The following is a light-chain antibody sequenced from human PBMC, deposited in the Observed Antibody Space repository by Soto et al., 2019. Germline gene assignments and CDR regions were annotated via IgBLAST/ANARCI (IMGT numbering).Light chain of an antibody. CDR2: SNN. V-gene: IGLV1-44*01. CDR1: SSNIGSNN. CDR3: EAWDDSLNGVV. Sequence: QSVLTQTPSESGSPGQRVNISCSGSSSNIGSNNVNWYQQLPGTAPKLLIYSNNQRPSGVPDRFSGSKSGTSASLAISGLQSEDEADYYCEAWDDSLNGVVFGGGTKVTVL. J-gene: IGLJ2*01.